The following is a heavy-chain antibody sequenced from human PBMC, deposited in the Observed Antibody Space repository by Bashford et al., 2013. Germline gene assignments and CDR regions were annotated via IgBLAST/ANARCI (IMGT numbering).Heavy chain of an antibody. CDR2: INHSGST. CDR1: GGSFSGYY. D-gene: IGHD2-2*01. J-gene: IGHJ3*02. CDR3: ARPRAPYCSSTSCSYKGLAFDI. Sequence: SETLSLTCAVYGGSFSGYYWSWIRQPPGKGLEWIGEINHSGSTNYNPSLKSRVTISVDTSKNQFSLKLSSVTAADTAVYYCARPRAPYCSSTSCSYKGLAFDIWGQGTMVTVSS. V-gene: IGHV4-34*01.